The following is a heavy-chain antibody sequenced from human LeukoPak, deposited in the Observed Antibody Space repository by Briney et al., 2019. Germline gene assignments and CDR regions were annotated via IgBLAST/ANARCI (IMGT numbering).Heavy chain of an antibody. J-gene: IGHJ4*02. V-gene: IGHV4-61*01. CDR2: ISYSVHS. D-gene: IGHD6-13*01. Sequence: PSETLSLTCTLSGGSVSSASSDWSWIRQPPGKGLEWVGYISYSVHSDYNPSLKSRVTISVDTSKNQFSLSLYSVTAADTAIYYCAKSPAAGTGPDSWGQGTLVTVSS. CDR1: GGSVSSASSD. CDR3: AKSPAAGTGPDS.